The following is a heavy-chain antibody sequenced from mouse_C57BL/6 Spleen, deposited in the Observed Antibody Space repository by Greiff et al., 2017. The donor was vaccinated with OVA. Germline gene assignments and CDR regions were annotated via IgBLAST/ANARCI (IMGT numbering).Heavy chain of an antibody. V-gene: IGHV1-50*01. Sequence: QVQLQQPGAELVKPGASVKLSCKASGYTFTSYWMQWVKQRPGQGLEWIGEIDPSDSYTNYNQKFKGKATLTVDTSSSTAYMQLSSLTSEDSAVYYCARSTAQATLAWFAYWGQGTLVTVSA. CDR2: IDPSDSYT. J-gene: IGHJ3*01. CDR3: ARSTAQATLAWFAY. CDR1: GYTFTSYW. D-gene: IGHD3-2*02.